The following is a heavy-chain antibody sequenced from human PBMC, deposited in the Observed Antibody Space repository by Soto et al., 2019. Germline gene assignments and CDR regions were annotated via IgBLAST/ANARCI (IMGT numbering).Heavy chain of an antibody. D-gene: IGHD1-26*01. J-gene: IGHJ4*02. V-gene: IGHV4-59*01. CDR2: IYYSGST. CDR3: ARRYGGNFDY. CDR1: GGSISSYY. Sequence: QVQLQESGPGLVKPSETLSLTCTVSGGSISSYYWSWIRQPPGKGLEWIGYIYYSGSTNYNPSLKSGVTISAATSKNQFSLKLSCVTAADTAVYYCARRYGGNFDYWGQGTLVTVSS.